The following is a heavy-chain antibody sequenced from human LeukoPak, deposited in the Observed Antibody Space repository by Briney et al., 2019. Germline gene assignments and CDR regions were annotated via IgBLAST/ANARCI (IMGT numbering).Heavy chain of an antibody. V-gene: IGHV1-58*02. CDR3: AADFYYYDSSGYPV. CDR1: GSTFTSSA. CDR2: IVVGSGNT. J-gene: IGHJ4*02. Sequence: SVKVSCKASGSTFTSSAMQWVRQARGQRLEWIGWIVVGSGNTNYAQKFQERVTITRDMSTSTAYMELSSLRSEDTAVYYCAADFYYYDSSGYPVWGQGTLVTVSS. D-gene: IGHD3-22*01.